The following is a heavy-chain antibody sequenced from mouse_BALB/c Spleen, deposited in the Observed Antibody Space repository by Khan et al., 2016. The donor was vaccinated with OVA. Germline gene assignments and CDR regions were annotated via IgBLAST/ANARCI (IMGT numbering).Heavy chain of an antibody. CDR2: ISTYYGDT. D-gene: IGHD2-10*02. V-gene: IGHV1S137*01. Sequence: QVQLQQSGAELVRPGVSVKISCKGSGYTFTDYVMHWVKQSHAKSLEWIGVISTYYGDTTHNQKFKGKATMTVDKSSSTAYMEFARRTSEDSAIXYCVRGRGEYRFAYWGQGTLVTVSA. J-gene: IGHJ3*01. CDR3: VRGRGEYRFAY. CDR1: GYTFTDYV.